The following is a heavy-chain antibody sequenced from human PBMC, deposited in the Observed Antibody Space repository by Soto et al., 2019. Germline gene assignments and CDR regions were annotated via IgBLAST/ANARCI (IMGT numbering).Heavy chain of an antibody. CDR1: GYSFTSYW. CDR2: IYPGDSDT. CDR3: ARRRDGYNYLAFNI. Sequence: PGESLKISCKGSGYSFTSYWIGWVRQMPRKGLEWMGIIYPGDSDTRYSPSFQGQVTIAADKSMSTAYLQWSSLKASDTAMYYCARRRDGYNYLAFNIWGQGTKVTVSS. D-gene: IGHD5-12*01. J-gene: IGHJ3*02. V-gene: IGHV5-51*01.